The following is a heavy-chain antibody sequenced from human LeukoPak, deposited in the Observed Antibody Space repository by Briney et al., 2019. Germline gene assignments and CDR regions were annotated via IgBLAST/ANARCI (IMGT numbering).Heavy chain of an antibody. Sequence: PSETLSLTCTVSGGSISSYYWSWIRQPAGKGLEWIGRIYTSGSTNYNPSLKSRVTMSVDTSKNQFSLKLSSVTAADTAVYYCARWGSELPDDAFDIWGQGTMVTVSS. D-gene: IGHD6-25*01. CDR1: GGSISSYY. J-gene: IGHJ3*02. CDR3: ARWGSELPDDAFDI. V-gene: IGHV4-4*07. CDR2: IYTSGST.